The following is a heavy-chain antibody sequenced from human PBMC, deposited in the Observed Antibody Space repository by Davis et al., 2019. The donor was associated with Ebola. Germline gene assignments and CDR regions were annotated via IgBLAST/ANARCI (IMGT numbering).Heavy chain of an antibody. CDR1: GGSIRTNTYF. V-gene: IGHV4-39*01. D-gene: IGHD2-2*01. CDR2: VSYTGST. CDR3: ATIRSREYDFAY. J-gene: IGHJ4*02. Sequence: MPSEILSLTCTVSGGSIRTNTYFWGWIRQPPGKGLEWIATVSYTGSTYFDPSLKSRITISVDTSKNQFSLKLTSVTAADTAVYYCATIRSREYDFAYWGQGTLVSVSS.